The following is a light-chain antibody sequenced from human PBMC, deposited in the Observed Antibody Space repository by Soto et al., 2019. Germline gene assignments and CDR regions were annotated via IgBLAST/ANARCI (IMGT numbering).Light chain of an antibody. CDR2: WAF. V-gene: IGKV4-1*01. CDR3: QQYFSTPFY. J-gene: IGKJ4*01. CDR1: QSVFYSSNNKNN. Sequence: DIVITKSPDSLDVSLGERPTINCKSSQSVFYSSNNKNNLAWYQQKPGQPPKLLIYWAFTRESGVPDRFSGSGAGTDFTLTISSLQAEDVAVYFCQQYFSTPFYFGGGTKLDIK.